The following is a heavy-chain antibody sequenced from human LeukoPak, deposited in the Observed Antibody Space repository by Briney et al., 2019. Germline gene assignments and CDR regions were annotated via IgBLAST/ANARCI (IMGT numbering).Heavy chain of an antibody. CDR3: ARDVEIPAAILGLFDY. Sequence: GGSLRLSCSASGFTFSSYWMSWVRQAPGKGLEWVANIKQDRSEKYYVDALKGRFTISRDNAKNSRDLQMNSLRAEDTAVYYCARDVEIPAAILGLFDYWGQGTLVTVSS. J-gene: IGHJ4*02. V-gene: IGHV3-7*01. CDR1: GFTFSSYW. D-gene: IGHD2-2*01. CDR2: IKQDRSEK.